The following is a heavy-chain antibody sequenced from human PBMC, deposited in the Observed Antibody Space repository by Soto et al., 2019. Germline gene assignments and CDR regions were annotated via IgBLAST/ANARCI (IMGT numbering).Heavy chain of an antibody. CDR2: ISGSAGST. CDR1: GFTFSSYA. CDR3: AKEVVTTIAFDI. Sequence: GGSLRLSCAAPGFTFSSYAMNWVRQAPGKGLEWVSAISGSAGSTYYADSVKGRFTISRDNSKNTLYLQMNSLRAEDTAVYYCAKEVVTTIAFDIWGQGTMVTVSS. D-gene: IGHD3-22*01. V-gene: IGHV3-23*01. J-gene: IGHJ3*02.